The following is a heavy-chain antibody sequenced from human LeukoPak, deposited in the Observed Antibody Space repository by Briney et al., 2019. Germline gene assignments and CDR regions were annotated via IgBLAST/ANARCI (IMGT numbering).Heavy chain of an antibody. V-gene: IGHV1-69*05. CDR1: GGTFSSYA. D-gene: IGHD6-13*01. CDR3: ARSYSSSWLFGY. CDR2: IIPVFGTA. J-gene: IGHJ4*02. Sequence: SVKVSCKASGGTFSSYAISWVRQAPGQGLEWMGGIIPVFGTAKYAQKFQGRVTITTDESTSTAYMELSSLRSEDTAVYHCARSYSSSWLFGYWGQGTLVTVSS.